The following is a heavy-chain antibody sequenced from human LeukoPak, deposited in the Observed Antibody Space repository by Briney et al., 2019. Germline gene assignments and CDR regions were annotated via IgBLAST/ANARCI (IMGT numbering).Heavy chain of an antibody. CDR3: AKGIYSSSSPWFDP. D-gene: IGHD6-6*01. CDR1: GFTFSSYA. J-gene: IGHJ5*02. Sequence: GGSLRLSCAASGFTFSSYAMSWVRQAPGKGLEWVSAISGSGGSTYYADSVKGRFTISRDNSKNTPYLQMNSLRAEDTAVYYCAKGIYSSSSPWFDPWGQGTLVTVSS. V-gene: IGHV3-23*01. CDR2: ISGSGGST.